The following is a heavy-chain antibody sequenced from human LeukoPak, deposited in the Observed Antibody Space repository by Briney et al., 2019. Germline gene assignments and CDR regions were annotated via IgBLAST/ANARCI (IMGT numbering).Heavy chain of an antibody. Sequence: SETLSLTCTVSGVSISTYYWSWIRQPPGKGLEWIGYIYYSGSTNYNPSLKSRVTISVDMSKNQFSLKLSSVTAADTAVYFCARGQGSSWYWFDPWGQGTLVAVSS. V-gene: IGHV4-59*08. J-gene: IGHJ5*02. CDR1: GVSISTYY. CDR2: IYYSGST. D-gene: IGHD6-13*01. CDR3: ARGQGSSWYWFDP.